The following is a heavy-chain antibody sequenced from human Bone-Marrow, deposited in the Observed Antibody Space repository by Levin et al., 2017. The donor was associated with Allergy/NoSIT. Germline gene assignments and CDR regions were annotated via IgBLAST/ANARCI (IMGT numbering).Heavy chain of an antibody. V-gene: IGHV1-2*02. Sequence: ASVKVSCKASGYTFTGYYMHWVRQAPGQGLEWMGWINPNSGGTNYAQKFQGRVTMTRDTSISTAHMELSSPRSDDTAVYYCARVGGTVPAAIVGVWFDPWGQGTLVTVSS. CDR1: GYTFTGYY. D-gene: IGHD2-2*01. CDR2: INPNSGGT. CDR3: ARVGGTVPAAIVGVWFDP. J-gene: IGHJ5*02.